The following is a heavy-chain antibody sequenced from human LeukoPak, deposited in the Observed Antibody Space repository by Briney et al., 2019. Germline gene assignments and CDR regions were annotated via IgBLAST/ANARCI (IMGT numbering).Heavy chain of an antibody. Sequence: GAWVKVSCKASGGTFSSYAISWVRQAPGQGLEWMGGIIPIFGTANYAQKFQGRVTITTDESTSTAYMELSSLRSEDTAVYYCARRGDGYNQYYFDYWGQGTLVTVSS. CDR2: IIPIFGTA. CDR1: GGTFSSYA. D-gene: IGHD5-24*01. J-gene: IGHJ4*02. V-gene: IGHV1-69*05. CDR3: ARRGDGYNQYYFDY.